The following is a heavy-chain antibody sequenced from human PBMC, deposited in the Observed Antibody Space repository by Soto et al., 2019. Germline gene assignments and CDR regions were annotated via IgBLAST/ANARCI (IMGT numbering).Heavy chain of an antibody. CDR2: ISAYNGNT. D-gene: IGHD3-3*01. V-gene: IGHV1-18*04. CDR3: ATAEPRYYDLWSGYPRDAFDI. Sequence: ASVKVSCKASGYTFTSYGISWVRQAPGQGLEWMGWISAYNGNTNYAQKLQGRVTMTEDTSTDTAYMELSSLRSEDTAVYYCATAEPRYYDLWSGYPRDAFDIWGQGTMVTVSS. CDR1: GYTFTSYG. J-gene: IGHJ3*02.